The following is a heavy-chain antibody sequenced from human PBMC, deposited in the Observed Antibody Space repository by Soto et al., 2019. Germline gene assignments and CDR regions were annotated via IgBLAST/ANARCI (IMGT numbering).Heavy chain of an antibody. J-gene: IGHJ4*02. CDR2: IIPIFGTA. Sequence: SVEVSCKASGGTFSSYAISWVRQAPGQGLEWMGGIIPIFGTANYAQKFQGRVTITADESTSTAYMELSSLRSEDTAVYYCARGRYSSGWRRFDYWGQGTLVTVSS. CDR3: ARGRYSSGWRRFDY. CDR1: GGTFSSYA. V-gene: IGHV1-69*13. D-gene: IGHD6-19*01.